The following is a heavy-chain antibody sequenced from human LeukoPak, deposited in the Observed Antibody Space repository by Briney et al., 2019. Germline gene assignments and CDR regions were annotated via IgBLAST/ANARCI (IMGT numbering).Heavy chain of an antibody. CDR2: IIPIFGTA. D-gene: IGHD3-10*01. CDR3: ASRRYYYGSGTFDY. CDR1: GGTFSSYA. J-gene: IGHJ4*02. Sequence: GASVKVSCKPSGGTFSSYASNWVRQAPGQGLEWMGGIIPIFGTANYAQKFQGRVTITADESTSTAYMELSSLRSEDTAVYYCASRRYYYGSGTFDYWGQGTLVTVSS. V-gene: IGHV1-69*01.